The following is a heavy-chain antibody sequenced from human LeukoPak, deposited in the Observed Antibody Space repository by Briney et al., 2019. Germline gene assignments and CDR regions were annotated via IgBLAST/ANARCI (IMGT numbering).Heavy chain of an antibody. CDR1: GYTFTGYY. V-gene: IGHV1-2*02. CDR3: ASGWWQLHFDY. D-gene: IGHD2-15*01. J-gene: IGHJ4*02. Sequence: ASVKVSCKASGYTFTGYYMHWVRQAPGQGLEWMGWINPSSGGTNYAQKFQGRVTMTRETSISTAYMELSRLRSDDTAVYYCASGWWQLHFDYWGQGTLVTVSS. CDR2: INPSSGGT.